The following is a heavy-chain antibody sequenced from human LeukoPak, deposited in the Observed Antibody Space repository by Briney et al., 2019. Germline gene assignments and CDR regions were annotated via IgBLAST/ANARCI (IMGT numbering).Heavy chain of an antibody. J-gene: IGHJ4*02. CDR2: IYYSGST. V-gene: IGHV4-39*07. CDR3: ARDRITMVRSSTTT. CDR1: GGSISSSSYY. Sequence: SETLSLTCTVSGGSISSSSYYWGWIRQPPGKGLEWIGSIYYSGSTYYNPSLKSRVTISVDTSKNQFSLKLSSVTAADTAVYYCARDRITMVRSSTTTWGQGTLVTVSS. D-gene: IGHD3-10*01.